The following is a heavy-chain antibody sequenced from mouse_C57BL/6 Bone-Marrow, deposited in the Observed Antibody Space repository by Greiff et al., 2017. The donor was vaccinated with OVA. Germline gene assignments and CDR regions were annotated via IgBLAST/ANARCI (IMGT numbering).Heavy chain of an antibody. Sequence: QVQLKQPGAELVRPGSSVKLSCKASGYTFTSYWMDWVKQRPGQGLEWIGNIYPSDSETHYNQKFKDKATLTVDKSSSTAYMQLSSLTSEDSAVYYCAREGVDGLDYWGQGTTLTVSS. J-gene: IGHJ2*01. CDR2: IYPSDSET. CDR1: GYTFTSYW. CDR3: AREGVDGLDY. D-gene: IGHD2-3*01. V-gene: IGHV1-61*01.